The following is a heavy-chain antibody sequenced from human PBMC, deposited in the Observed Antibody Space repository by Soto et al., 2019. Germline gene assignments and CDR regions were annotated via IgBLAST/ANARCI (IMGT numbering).Heavy chain of an antibody. V-gene: IGHV4-59*11. CDR2: IFYSGSTTY. J-gene: IGHJ4*02. CDR3: ARVGSSGWSPDY. Sequence: SETLSLTCTVSGGSISGHYWIWIRQPPGEGMEWIGYIFYSGSTTYNNNPSLKSRVTISVDTSENQFSLRLSSVTAADTAVYYCARVGSSGWSPDYWGQGTLVTGSS. CDR1: GGSISGHY. D-gene: IGHD6-19*01.